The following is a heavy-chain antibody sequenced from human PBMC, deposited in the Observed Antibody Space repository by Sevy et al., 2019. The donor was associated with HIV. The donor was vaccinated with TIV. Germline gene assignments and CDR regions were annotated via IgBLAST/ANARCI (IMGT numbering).Heavy chain of an antibody. J-gene: IGHJ3*02. CDR3: AMDFLALTFIPSDAFDI. Sequence: ASVKVSCKASGYSFTGYYMNWVRQAPGQGLEWMGWINPNTSDTTYSEKFEGRVTMTTDSSLSTAYLDLRGLRSDDTAVYYCAMDFLALTFIPSDAFDIWGKGTLVTVS. V-gene: IGHV1-2*02. D-gene: IGHD2-21*02. CDR2: INPNTSDT. CDR1: GYSFTGYY.